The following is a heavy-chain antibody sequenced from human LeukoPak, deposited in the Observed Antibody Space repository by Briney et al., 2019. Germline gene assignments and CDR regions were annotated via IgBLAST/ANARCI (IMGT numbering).Heavy chain of an antibody. J-gene: IGHJ4*02. Sequence: PSETLSLTCAVYGGYFSGYYWSWIGQPPGKGVEWIGEINHSGSTNYNPSLKSRVTISVDTSKNQFSLKLSSVTAADTAVYYCARCRGGIMYKYYFDYWGQGTLVTVSS. CDR2: INHSGST. CDR3: ARCRGGIMYKYYFDY. V-gene: IGHV4-34*01. D-gene: IGHD2-15*01. CDR1: GGYFSGYY.